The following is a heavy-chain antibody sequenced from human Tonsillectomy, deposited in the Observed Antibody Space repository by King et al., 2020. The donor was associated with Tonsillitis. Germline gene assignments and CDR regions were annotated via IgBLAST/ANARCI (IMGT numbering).Heavy chain of an antibody. V-gene: IGHV3-30*02. CDR3: AKRGPGYYDNAPES. J-gene: IGHJ5*02. CDR1: GFTFSSYG. Sequence: VQLVESGGGVVQPGGSLRLSCAASGFTFSSYGMHWVRQAPGKGLEWVAFIRYDGRNKYYADPVKGRFTISRDNSKNTLYLQMNSLRAEDTAVYYCAKRGPGYYDNAPESWGQGTLVTVSS. D-gene: IGHD3-22*01. CDR2: IRYDGRNK.